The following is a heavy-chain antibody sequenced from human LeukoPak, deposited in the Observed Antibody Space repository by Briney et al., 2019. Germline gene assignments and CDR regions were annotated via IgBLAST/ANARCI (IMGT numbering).Heavy chain of an antibody. Sequence: SETLSLTCTVSGGSISSYYWSWIRQPPGKGLEWIGYIYYSGSTNYNPSLKSRVTISVDTSKNQFSLKLSSVTAADTAVYYCARGAAAAGNWFDPWGQGTLVTVSS. J-gene: IGHJ5*02. CDR1: GGSISSYY. D-gene: IGHD6-13*01. V-gene: IGHV4-59*01. CDR3: ARGAAAAGNWFDP. CDR2: IYYSGST.